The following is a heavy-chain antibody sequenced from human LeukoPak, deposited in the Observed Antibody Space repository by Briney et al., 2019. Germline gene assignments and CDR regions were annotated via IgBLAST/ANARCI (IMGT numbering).Heavy chain of an antibody. J-gene: IGHJ3*02. CDR2: IIPIFGTA. CDR1: GGTFSSYA. V-gene: IGHV1-69*13. Sequence: SVKVSCKASGGTFSSYAISWVRQAPGQGLEWMGGIIPIFGTANYAQKFQGRVTITADESTSTAYMELSSLRSEDTAVYYSALSGSYPDAFDIWGQGTMVTVSS. D-gene: IGHD1-26*01. CDR3: ALSGSYPDAFDI.